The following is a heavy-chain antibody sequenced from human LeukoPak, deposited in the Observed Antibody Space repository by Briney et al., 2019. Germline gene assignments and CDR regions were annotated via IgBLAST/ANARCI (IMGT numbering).Heavy chain of an antibody. CDR2: INHSGST. V-gene: IGHV4-34*01. CDR1: GGSFSGYY. CDR3: AGEASYDSRGPSYFDY. D-gene: IGHD3-22*01. J-gene: IGHJ4*02. Sequence: SETLSLTCAVYGGSFSGYYWSWIRQPPGKGLEWSGEINHSGSTNYNPSPKSRVTISVDTSKNQFSLKLSSVTAADTAVYYCAGEASYDSRGPSYFDYWGQGTLVTVSS.